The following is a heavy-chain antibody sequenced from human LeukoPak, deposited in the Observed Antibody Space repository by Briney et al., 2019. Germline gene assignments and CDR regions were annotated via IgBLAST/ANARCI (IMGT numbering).Heavy chain of an antibody. CDR2: IYQSGST. Sequence: PSETLSLTCTVSGYSISSGHYWGWIRQPPGKGLEWIGSIYQSGSTYYNPSLKSRVTISVDMSKNQFSLKLSSVTAADTAVYYCARDLGYYDSSGIAFDIWGQGTMVTVSS. D-gene: IGHD3-22*01. J-gene: IGHJ3*02. V-gene: IGHV4-38-2*02. CDR3: ARDLGYYDSSGIAFDI. CDR1: GYSISSGHY.